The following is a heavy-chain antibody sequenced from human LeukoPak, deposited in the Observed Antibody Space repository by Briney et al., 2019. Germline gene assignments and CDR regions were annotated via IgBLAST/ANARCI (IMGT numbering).Heavy chain of an antibody. CDR2: IYYSGST. CDR1: GGSISSYY. D-gene: IGHD3-22*01. J-gene: IGHJ5*02. V-gene: IGHV4-59*01. CDR3: ARALYYYDSSGHPWFDP. Sequence: SETLSLTCTVSGGSISSYYWSWIRQPPGKGLEWIGYIYYSGSTNYNPSLMSRVTISVDTSKNQFSLKLSSVTAADTAVYYCARALYYYDSSGHPWFDPWGQGTLVTVSS.